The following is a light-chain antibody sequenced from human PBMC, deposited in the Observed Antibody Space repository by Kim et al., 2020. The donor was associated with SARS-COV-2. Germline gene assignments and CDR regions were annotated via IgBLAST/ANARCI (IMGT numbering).Light chain of an antibody. CDR1: SSDVGGYNY. CDR2: DVS. CDR3: SSYTSSSV. Sequence: QSALTQPASVSGSPGQSITISCTGTSSDVGGYNYVSWYQQHPGKAPKLMIYDVSNRPSGVSNRFSGSKSGNTASLTISGLQAEDEADYYCSSYTSSSVFGTGTKATLL. V-gene: IGLV2-14*03. J-gene: IGLJ1*01.